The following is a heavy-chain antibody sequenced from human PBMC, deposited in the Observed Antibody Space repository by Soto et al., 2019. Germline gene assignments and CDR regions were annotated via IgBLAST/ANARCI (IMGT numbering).Heavy chain of an antibody. J-gene: IGHJ4*02. CDR2: ISSSSSYI. Sequence: PGGSLRLSCAASGFTFSSYSMNWVRQAPGKGLEWVSSISSSSSYIYYADSVKGRFTISRDNAKNSLYLQMNSLRAEDTAVYYCEVVTMVRGAPAYWGQGTLVTVSS. D-gene: IGHD3-10*01. CDR3: EVVTMVRGAPAY. V-gene: IGHV3-21*01. CDR1: GFTFSSYS.